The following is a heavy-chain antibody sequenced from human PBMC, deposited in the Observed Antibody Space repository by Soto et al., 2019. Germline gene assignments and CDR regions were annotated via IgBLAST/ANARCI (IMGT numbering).Heavy chain of an antibody. D-gene: IGHD3-10*01. CDR1: GGTFSNYT. V-gene: IGHV1-69*02. CDR2: IIPILGIA. J-gene: IGHJ6*03. CDR3: AKVSEMGSVTEGYYYYMDV. Sequence: QVQLVQSGAEVKKPGSSVKVSCKASGGTFSNYTISWVRQAPGQGLEWMGRIIPILGIANYAQKFQGRVTITVDKSTNTDYMELSSLRSEDTAMYYCAKVSEMGSVTEGYYYYMDVWGKGTTVTVSS.